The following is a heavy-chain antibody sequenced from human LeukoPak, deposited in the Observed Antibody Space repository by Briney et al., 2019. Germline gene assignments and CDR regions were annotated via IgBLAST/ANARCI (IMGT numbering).Heavy chain of an antibody. Sequence: GGSLRLSCAASGFTVSSNYMSWVRQAPGKGLEWVSVIYSGGSTYYADSVKGRFTISRDNSKNTLYLQMSSLRAEDTAVYYCAKGSSRPLQLWYMFDYWGQGTLVTVSS. D-gene: IGHD5-18*01. CDR2: IYSGGST. V-gene: IGHV3-53*01. CDR3: AKGSSRPLQLWYMFDY. CDR1: GFTVSSNY. J-gene: IGHJ4*02.